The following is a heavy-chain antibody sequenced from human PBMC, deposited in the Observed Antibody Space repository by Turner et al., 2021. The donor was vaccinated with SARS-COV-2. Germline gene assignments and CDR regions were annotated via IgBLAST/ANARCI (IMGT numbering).Heavy chain of an antibody. CDR1: GFTVSRHY. Sequence: EVQVVVSGGDLVQPGGSLRLSCAASGFTVSRHYMSWVLQAPGKVREWVSVIYSGVGTDYTDSLKGIFTISRDNSKNTVYLQMNSLIAEDTAVYYFAPVNYCGGTCYFEYWGQGTLVTVSS. CDR2: IYSGVGT. J-gene: IGHJ4*02. D-gene: IGHD2-15*01. V-gene: IGHV3-66*01. CDR3: APVNYCGGTCYFEY.